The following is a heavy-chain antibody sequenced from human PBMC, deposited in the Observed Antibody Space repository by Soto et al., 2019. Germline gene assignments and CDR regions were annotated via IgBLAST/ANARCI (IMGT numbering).Heavy chain of an antibody. CDR2: IDSCDATT. D-gene: IGHD6-13*01. CDR1: GVDFGDYY. CDR3: VRRYYSSSWFPFDR. Sequence: GGSLRLSCTVSGVDFGDYYMSWIRQAPRNGLEWVSYIDSCDATTDYTDSVRDRCTISRDNAKKTVCLQMSSLRVADTATSYPVRRYYSSSWFPFDRWGQGTPVTVSS. V-gene: IGHV3-11*01. J-gene: IGHJ4*02.